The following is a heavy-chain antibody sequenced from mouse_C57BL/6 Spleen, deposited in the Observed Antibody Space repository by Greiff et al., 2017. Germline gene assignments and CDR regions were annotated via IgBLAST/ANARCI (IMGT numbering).Heavy chain of an antibody. CDR3: ARDHDYYGCSYFDD. CDR1: GYTFTTYC. Sequence: QVQLQQSGAELVKPGASVKMSCKASGYTFTTYCIEWVKQNPGQGLEWIGNFHPSNDDTKYNEKFKGKATLTVEKSSSTVYLELSRLTSDDSAGYYCARDHDYYGCSYFDDWGQGTTLTVSS. V-gene: IGHV1-47*01. J-gene: IGHJ2*01. D-gene: IGHD1-1*01. CDR2: FHPSNDDT.